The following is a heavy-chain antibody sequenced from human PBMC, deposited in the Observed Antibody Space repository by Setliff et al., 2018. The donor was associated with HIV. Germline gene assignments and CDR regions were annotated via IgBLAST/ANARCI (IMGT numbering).Heavy chain of an antibody. D-gene: IGHD2-15*01. Sequence: GASVKVSCKASGYTFTSYYIHWVRQAPGQGIEWMGVIHPSGGSTSYAQSFQDRVTMTRDTSTSTVYMELSSLRSEDTAVYCCARVRYCSGGSCYGGEYWFDPWGQGTLVTVSS. CDR1: GYTFTSYY. J-gene: IGHJ5*02. V-gene: IGHV1-46*01. CDR3: ARVRYCSGGSCYGGEYWFDP. CDR2: IHPSGGST.